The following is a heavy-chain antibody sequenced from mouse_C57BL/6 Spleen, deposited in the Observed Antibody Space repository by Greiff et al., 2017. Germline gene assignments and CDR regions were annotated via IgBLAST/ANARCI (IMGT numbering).Heavy chain of an antibody. Sequence: EVQLVESGGGLVQPGGSLSLSCAASGFTFTDYYMSWVRQPPGKALEWLGFIRNKANGYTTEYSASVKGRFTISRDNSQSVLYLQMNALGAEDSATYYCARYAWDEEAMDDWGKGTSVTVSS. J-gene: IGHJ4*01. CDR3: ARYAWDEEAMDD. CDR2: IRNKANGYTT. CDR1: GFTFTDYY. D-gene: IGHD4-1*01. V-gene: IGHV7-3*01.